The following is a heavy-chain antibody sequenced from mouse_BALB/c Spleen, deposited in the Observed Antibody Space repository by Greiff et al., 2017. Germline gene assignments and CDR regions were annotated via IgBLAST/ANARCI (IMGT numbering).Heavy chain of an antibody. CDR3: ASAGSSPPFDY. V-gene: IGHV3-2*02. J-gene: IGHJ2*01. CDR1: GYSITSDYA. CDR2: ISYSGST. Sequence: EVMLVESGPGLVKPSQSLSLTCTVTGYSITSDYAWNWIRQFPGNKLEWMGYISYSGSTSYNPSLKSRISITRDTSKNQFFLQLNSVTTEDTATYYCASAGSSPPFDYWGQGTTLTVSS. D-gene: IGHD1-1*01.